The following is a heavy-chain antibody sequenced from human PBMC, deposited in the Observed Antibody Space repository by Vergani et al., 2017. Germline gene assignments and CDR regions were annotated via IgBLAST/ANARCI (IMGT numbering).Heavy chain of an antibody. CDR1: GFTSAGYA. V-gene: IGHV3-9*02. CDR2: ISWNSNSI. J-gene: IGHJ5*02. D-gene: IGHD6-6*01. CDR3: AKXLGTSSGGGCFDP. Sequence: EVQLEESGGGLVLPGRSLGLSCVASGFTSAGYAMHWVRQAPGKGLEWVSGISWNSNSIGYADSVKGRFTISRDNAKNYLYLQMNSLRAEDTALFYCAKXLGTSSGGGCFDPWCQGTLVTVSS.